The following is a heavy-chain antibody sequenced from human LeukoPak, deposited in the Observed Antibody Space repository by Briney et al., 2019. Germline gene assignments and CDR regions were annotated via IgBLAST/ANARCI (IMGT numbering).Heavy chain of an antibody. CDR2: ISSSGDAI. D-gene: IGHD6-19*01. CDR1: GFTFSSYE. J-gene: IGHJ4*02. CDR3: ARGVLYSNGWYMTGYFDY. V-gene: IGHV3-48*03. Sequence: PGGSLRLSCAASGFTFSSYEMNWVRQAPGKGLEWVSYISSSGDAIYYADSVEGRFTISRDDAKNSLYLQMNSLRAEDTAVYYCARGVLYSNGWYMTGYFDYWGQGTLVTVSS.